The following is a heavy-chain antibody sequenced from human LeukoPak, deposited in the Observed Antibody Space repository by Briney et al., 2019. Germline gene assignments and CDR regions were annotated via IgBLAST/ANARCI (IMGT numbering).Heavy chain of an antibody. J-gene: IGHJ3*02. V-gene: IGHV4-39*01. CDR2: IYYSGST. D-gene: IGHD3-10*01. CDR3: ASEPYGSGSFLGAFDI. Sequence: SETLSLTCAVSDDSIRSSAYYWGWIRQPPGKGLEWIGSIYYSGSTYYNPSLKSRVTISIDTSKNQFSLTLSSVTAADTAVYYCASEPYGSGSFLGAFDIWGQGTMVTVSS. CDR1: DDSIRSSAYY.